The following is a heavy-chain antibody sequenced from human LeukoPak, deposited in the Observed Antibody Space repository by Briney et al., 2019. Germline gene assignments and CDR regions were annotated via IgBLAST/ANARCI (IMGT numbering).Heavy chain of an antibody. Sequence: GSLRLSCAASGFTFSNYGIHWVRQPPGKGLEWIGSIYYSGSTYYNPSLKSRVTISVDTSKNQFSLKLSSVTAADTAVYYCARLTRNRIDYWGQGTLVTVSS. D-gene: IGHD4-11*01. V-gene: IGHV4-39*01. CDR3: ARLTRNRIDY. CDR1: GFTFSNYGIH. J-gene: IGHJ4*02. CDR2: IYYSGST.